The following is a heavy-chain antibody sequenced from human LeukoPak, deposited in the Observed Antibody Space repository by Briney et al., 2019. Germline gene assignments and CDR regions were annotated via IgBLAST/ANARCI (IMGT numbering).Heavy chain of an antibody. Sequence: SETLSLTCAVYGGSLSGHYWSWIRQPPGKGLEWIGEINHSGSTNYNPSLKSRVTISVDTSKNQFSLKLSSVTAADTAVYYCANLSYSGYDFWHNWFDPWGQGTLVTVSS. CDR1: GGSLSGHY. CDR3: ANLSYSGYDFWHNWFDP. D-gene: IGHD5-12*01. V-gene: IGHV4-34*01. CDR2: INHSGST. J-gene: IGHJ5*02.